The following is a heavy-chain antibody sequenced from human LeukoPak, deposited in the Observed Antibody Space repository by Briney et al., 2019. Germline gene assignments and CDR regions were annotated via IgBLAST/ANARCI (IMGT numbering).Heavy chain of an antibody. D-gene: IGHD3-3*01. J-gene: IGHJ4*02. CDR1: GSTFAILC. V-gene: IGHV1-18*01. Sequence: SGKAASKAYGSTFAILCISCERQVARDWLEWIGWIRAFNGNTNYAQKLQGRVTITTDTCTSTAYMELRSLRSDDTAVYYCARMIYDFWSGYYALGYWGQGTLVTVSS. CDR2: IRAFNGNT. CDR3: ARMIYDFWSGYYALGY.